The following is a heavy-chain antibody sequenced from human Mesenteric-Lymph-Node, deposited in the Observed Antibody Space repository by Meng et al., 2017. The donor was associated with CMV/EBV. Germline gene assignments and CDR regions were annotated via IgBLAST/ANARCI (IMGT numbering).Heavy chain of an antibody. J-gene: IGHJ4*02. CDR2: INPSGGST. D-gene: IGHD1-26*01. CDR1: GYTFTSYY. V-gene: IGHV1-46*01. CDR3: ARDPSRPPSPGDFDY. Sequence: ASVKVSCKASGYTFTSYYMHWVRQAPGQGLEWMGIINPSGGSTSYAQKFQGRVTMTRDTSTSTVYMELSSLRSEDTAVYYCARDPSRPPSPGDFDYWGQGTLVTVSS.